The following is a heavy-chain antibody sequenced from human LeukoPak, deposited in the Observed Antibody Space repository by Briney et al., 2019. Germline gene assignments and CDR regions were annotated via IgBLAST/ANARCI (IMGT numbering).Heavy chain of an antibody. CDR3: AKRNTMVRGGPCFDY. CDR1: GFTFSSYG. Sequence: SGGSLRLSCAASGFTFSSYGMSWVRQAPGKGLEWVSAISGSGGSTYYADSVKGRFTISRDNSKNTLYLQMNSLRPDDTAVYYCAKRNTMVRGGPCFDYWGQGLLVTVSS. D-gene: IGHD3-10*01. CDR2: ISGSGGST. J-gene: IGHJ4*02. V-gene: IGHV3-23*01.